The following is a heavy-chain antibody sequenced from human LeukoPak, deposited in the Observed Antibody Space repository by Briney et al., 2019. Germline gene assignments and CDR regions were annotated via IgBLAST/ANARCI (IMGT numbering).Heavy chain of an antibody. CDR3: VRITYDFWSGYYMPDDP. J-gene: IGHJ5*02. D-gene: IGHD3-3*01. CDR1: GYTFTNYG. V-gene: IGHV1-18*01. Sequence: ASVKVSCKASGYTFTNYGISWVRQAPGQGLEWMGWISIYNGNTDYAQKLRGRVTMTTDTSTSTAYMELRSLRSDDTAVYYCVRITYDFWSGYYMPDDPWGQGTLVTVSS. CDR2: ISIYNGNT.